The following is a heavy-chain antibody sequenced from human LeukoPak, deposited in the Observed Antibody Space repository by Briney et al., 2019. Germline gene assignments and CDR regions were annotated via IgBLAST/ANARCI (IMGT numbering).Heavy chain of an antibody. D-gene: IGHD6-6*01. CDR2: INSDGSST. CDR1: GFTFSSYW. CDR3: ASLAYSNSPVDY. J-gene: IGHJ4*02. Sequence: GGSLRLSCAASGFTFSSYWMHWVRQAPRKGLVWVSRINSDGSSTSYADSVKGRFTISRDNAKNTLYLQMNSLRAEDTAVYSCASLAYSNSPVDYWGQGTLVTVSS. V-gene: IGHV3-74*01.